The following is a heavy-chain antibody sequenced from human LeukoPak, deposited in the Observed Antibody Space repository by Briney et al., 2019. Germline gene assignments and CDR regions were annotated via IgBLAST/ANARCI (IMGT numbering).Heavy chain of an antibody. J-gene: IGHJ3*02. Sequence: GGSLRLSCAASGFTFSSYSMNWVRQAPGKGLEWVSSISSSSSYIYYADSVKGRFTISRDNAKNSLYLQMNSLRAEDTAVYYCARSLYGSGSYRSYDAFDIWGQGTMVTVSS. CDR1: GFTFSSYS. CDR2: ISSSSSYI. CDR3: ARSLYGSGSYRSYDAFDI. V-gene: IGHV3-21*01. D-gene: IGHD3-10*01.